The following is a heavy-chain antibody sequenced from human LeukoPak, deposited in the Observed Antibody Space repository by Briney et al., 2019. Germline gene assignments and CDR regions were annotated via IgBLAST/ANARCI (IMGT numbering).Heavy chain of an antibody. V-gene: IGHV1-69*05. Sequence: SVKVSCKASGGTFSSYAISWVRQVPGQGLEWMGGIIPIFGTANYAQKFQGRVTITTDESTSTAYMELSSLRSEDTAVYYCARDFKGGSYPEDDAFDIWGQGTMVTVSS. CDR3: ARDFKGGSYPEDDAFDI. J-gene: IGHJ3*02. D-gene: IGHD1-26*01. CDR1: GGTFSSYA. CDR2: IIPIFGTA.